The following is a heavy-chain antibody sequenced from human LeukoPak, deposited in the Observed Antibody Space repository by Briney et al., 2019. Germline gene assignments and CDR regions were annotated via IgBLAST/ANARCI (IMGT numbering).Heavy chain of an antibody. CDR2: IYTSGTT. J-gene: IGHJ4*02. Sequence: SETLSLTCTVSGDSISSVNSYWTWIRQPAGKGLEWIGLIYTSGTTNYNPSLKSRLTISLDTSKNQFSLRLTSVTAADTAIYYCAREFHYWGQRTRVTVSS. V-gene: IGHV4-61*02. CDR1: GDSISSVNSY. CDR3: AREFHY.